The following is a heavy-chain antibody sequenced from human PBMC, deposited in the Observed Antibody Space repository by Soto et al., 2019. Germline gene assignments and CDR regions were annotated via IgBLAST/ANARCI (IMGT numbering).Heavy chain of an antibody. CDR2: IYYTGST. CDR3: AIATYYYDRSGYLYYFDY. Sequence: SETLSLTCTVSGGSISTYYWTWIRQPPGKGLEWIGHIYYTGSTNYNPSLKSRVTVSVDTSKNQFSLKLSSVTAADTAVYYCAIATYYYDRSGYLYYFDYWGQGTLVTVSS. D-gene: IGHD3-22*01. CDR1: GGSISTYY. V-gene: IGHV4-59*01. J-gene: IGHJ4*02.